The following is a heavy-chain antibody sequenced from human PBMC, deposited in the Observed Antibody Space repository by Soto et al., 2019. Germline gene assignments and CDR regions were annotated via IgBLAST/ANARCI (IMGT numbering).Heavy chain of an antibody. CDR3: AIRASYYDSSGYSDY. CDR2: IYDGGST. Sequence: PGGSLRLSCAASGFTVSNNYMSWVRQAPGKGLEWVSVIYDGGSTYYADSVKDRFTISRDNSKNTLYLQMNSLRAEDTAVYYCAIRASYYDSSGYSDYWGQGTLVTVSS. V-gene: IGHV3-66*01. CDR1: GFTVSNNY. D-gene: IGHD3-22*01. J-gene: IGHJ4*02.